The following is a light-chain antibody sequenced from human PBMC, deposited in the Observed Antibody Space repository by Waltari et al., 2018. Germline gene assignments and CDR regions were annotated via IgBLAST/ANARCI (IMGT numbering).Light chain of an antibody. Sequence: DIPMTQSPSSLSASVGDRVTITCQASQDIRNYLNWYQQKSGKAPKLLIYDSSNLETGGPSRFSGSGSGTDFSFTISSLQPEDIATYYCLQSDNLPLTFGGGTKVEIK. CDR1: QDIRNY. J-gene: IGKJ4*01. V-gene: IGKV1-33*01. CDR3: LQSDNLPLT. CDR2: DSS.